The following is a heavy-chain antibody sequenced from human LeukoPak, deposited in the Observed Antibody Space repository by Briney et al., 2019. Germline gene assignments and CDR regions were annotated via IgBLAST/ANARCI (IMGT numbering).Heavy chain of an antibody. V-gene: IGHV3-23*01. D-gene: IGHD3-9*01. CDR1: GITFSNYG. Sequence: GGSLRLSCAASGITFSNYGMSWVRQAPGKGLEWVAAISNSAGRTYYADSVKGRFTISRDNSKDTLFLLMNTLRADDTAVYYCAAMTGPTFDYWGQGALVTISS. J-gene: IGHJ4*02. CDR2: ISNSAGRT. CDR3: AAMTGPTFDY.